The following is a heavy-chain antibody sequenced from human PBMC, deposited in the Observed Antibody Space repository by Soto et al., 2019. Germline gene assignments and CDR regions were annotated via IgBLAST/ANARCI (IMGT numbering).Heavy chain of an antibody. CDR2: IWYDGSNK. CDR1: GFTFSSYG. V-gene: IGHV3-33*01. D-gene: IGHD6-13*01. Sequence: QVQLVESGGGVVQPGRSLRLSCAASGFTFSSYGMHWVRQAPGKGLEWVAVIWYDGSNKYYADSVKGRFTISRDNSKNTLYLQMNSLRAEDTAVYYCAREYSGYFDLWGRRTLVTVSS. J-gene: IGHJ2*01. CDR3: AREYSGYFDL.